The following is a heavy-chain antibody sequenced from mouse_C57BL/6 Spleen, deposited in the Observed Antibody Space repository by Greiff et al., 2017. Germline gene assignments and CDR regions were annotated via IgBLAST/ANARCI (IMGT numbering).Heavy chain of an antibody. CDR1: GFTFSSYA. CDR2: ISDGGSYT. D-gene: IGHD1-1*01. J-gene: IGHJ1*03. V-gene: IGHV5-4*01. CDR3: ARDRDYGSSRGYFDV. Sequence: EVKLVESGGGLVKPGGSLKLSCAASGFTFSSYAMSWVRQTPEKRLEWVATISDGGSYTYYPDNVTGRFTISRDNAKNNLFLQMSHLKSEDTAMYYCARDRDYGSSRGYFDVWGTGTPVTVSS.